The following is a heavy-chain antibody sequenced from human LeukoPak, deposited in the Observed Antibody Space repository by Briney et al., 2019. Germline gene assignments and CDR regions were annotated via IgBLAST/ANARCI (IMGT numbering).Heavy chain of an antibody. J-gene: IGHJ1*01. V-gene: IGHV3-33*06. Sequence: GGSLRLSCAASGFTFSSYGMHWVRQAPGKGLEWVAVIWYDGSNIYYADSVKGRFTISRDNSKNTLYLQMNSLRAEDTAVYYCAKDREYYDSSGYHFQHWGQGTLVTVSS. CDR1: GFTFSSYG. CDR3: AKDREYYDSSGYHFQH. D-gene: IGHD3-22*01. CDR2: IWYDGSNI.